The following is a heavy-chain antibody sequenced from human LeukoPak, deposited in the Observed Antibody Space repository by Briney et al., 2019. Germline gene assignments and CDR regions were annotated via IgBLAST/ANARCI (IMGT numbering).Heavy chain of an antibody. V-gene: IGHV3-23*01. D-gene: IGHD2-21*01. J-gene: IGHJ6*03. CDR2: LSGSGGAT. Sequence: GWSLRLSCEASEFTFSRFAMSWIRQPPGTGLEWVSTLSGSGGATYYADSVKGRFTTSRDNSKDTLYLQMDNLRAGDTAVYYCAKHLGSHSFLFYYMDVWGKGTSVIVSS. CDR1: EFTFSRFA. CDR3: AKHLGSHSFLFYYMDV.